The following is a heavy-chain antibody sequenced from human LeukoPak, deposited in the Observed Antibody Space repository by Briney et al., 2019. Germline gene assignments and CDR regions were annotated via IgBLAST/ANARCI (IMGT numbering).Heavy chain of an antibody. CDR2: IKQDGSEK. Sequence: PGGSLRLSCAASGFTFSSYGMTWVRQAPGKGLEWVANIKQDGSEKYYVDSVKGRFTISRDNSKNTLYLQMNSLRAEDTAVYYCAGSYYYDSSGYHPPDYWGQGTLVTVSS. CDR3: AGSYYYDSSGYHPPDY. J-gene: IGHJ4*02. D-gene: IGHD3-22*01. CDR1: GFTFSSYG. V-gene: IGHV3-7*03.